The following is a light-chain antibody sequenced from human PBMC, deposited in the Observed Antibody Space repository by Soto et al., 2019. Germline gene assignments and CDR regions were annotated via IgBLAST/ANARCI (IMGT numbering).Light chain of an antibody. CDR1: QTVSSTY. CDR2: DAS. V-gene: IGKV3-20*01. J-gene: IGKJ4*01. CDR3: QHYGTSPH. Sequence: EIVLTQSPGTLSLSPGERATLSCRASQTVSSTYLAWYQQKPGQPPRLLIYDASSRATGIPDRFSGSGSGTDFTLTISRLEPEDFAVYYCQHYGTSPHFGGGTKVEI.